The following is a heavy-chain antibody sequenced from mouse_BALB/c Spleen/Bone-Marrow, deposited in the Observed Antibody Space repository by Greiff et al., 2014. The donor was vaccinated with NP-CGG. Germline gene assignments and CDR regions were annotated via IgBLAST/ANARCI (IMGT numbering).Heavy chain of an antibody. CDR2: IDPYYGGI. V-gene: IGHV1-39*01. J-gene: IGHJ4*01. D-gene: IGHD2-4*01. CDR1: GYSFTGYN. Sequence: VHVKQSGPELEKPGASVKISCKASGYSFTGYNMNWVKRSNGRSLEWIGNIDPYYGGISCNQKFKGKATLTVDKSSSTAYMQLKSLTSEDSAVYYCARSGDYDIYDAMDYWGQGTSVTVSS. CDR3: ARSGDYDIYDAMDY.